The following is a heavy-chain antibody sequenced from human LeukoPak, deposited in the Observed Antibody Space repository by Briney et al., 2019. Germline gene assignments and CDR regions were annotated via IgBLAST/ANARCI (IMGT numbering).Heavy chain of an antibody. V-gene: IGHV3-48*04. CDR2: ISSSGSTI. Sequence: GGSLRLSCSASGFTFTTYGMNWVRQAPGKGLEWVSYISSSGSTIYYADSVKGRFTISRDNAKNSLYLQMNSLRAEDTAVYYCARGGTTFDYWGQGTLVTVSS. D-gene: IGHD1-1*01. J-gene: IGHJ4*02. CDR3: ARGGTTFDY. CDR1: GFTFTTYG.